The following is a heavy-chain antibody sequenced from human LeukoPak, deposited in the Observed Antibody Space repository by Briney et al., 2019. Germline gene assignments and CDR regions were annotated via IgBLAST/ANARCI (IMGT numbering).Heavy chain of an antibody. D-gene: IGHD3-22*01. V-gene: IGHV3-30-3*01. CDR3: ARVGDTSGYYCADY. Sequence: GGSLRLSCAASGFTFSSYPIHWVRQAPGKGLEWVAVISYDGSNKYYAQSVKGRFTISRDNSKNTLYLQMNSLRDEDTALYYCARVGDTSGYYCADYWGQGTVVTVSS. CDR2: ISYDGSNK. J-gene: IGHJ4*02. CDR1: GFTFSSYP.